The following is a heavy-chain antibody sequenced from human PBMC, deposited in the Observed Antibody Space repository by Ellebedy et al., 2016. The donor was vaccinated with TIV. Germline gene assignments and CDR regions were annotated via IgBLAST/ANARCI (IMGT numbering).Heavy chain of an antibody. J-gene: IGHJ4*02. Sequence: SLKISCAASGFRISGHWMSWVRQAPGKGLEWVSGISWNSDHLGYADSVKVRFTLSRDNAKNSLYLQMNSLRAEETALYYCAKVPGGLLWFGELSNEDYFDCWGQGTLVTVSA. CDR3: AKVPGGLLWFGELSNEDYFDC. CDR1: GFRISGHW. D-gene: IGHD3-10*01. CDR2: ISWNSDHL. V-gene: IGHV3-9*01.